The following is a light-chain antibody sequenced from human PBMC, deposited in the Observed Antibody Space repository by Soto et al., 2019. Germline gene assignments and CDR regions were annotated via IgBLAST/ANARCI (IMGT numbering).Light chain of an antibody. CDR2: GAS. J-gene: IGKJ1*01. CDR1: QSGSSTY. V-gene: IGKV3-20*01. Sequence: EIVLTQSPGTLSLSPGETATLSCRASQSGSSTYLAWYQQKLGQAPRLLIYGASLRATGIPDRFSGSGSGTDFTLTISRLEPEDVAVYYCQEYGSSRTFGQGTKVEIK. CDR3: QEYGSSRT.